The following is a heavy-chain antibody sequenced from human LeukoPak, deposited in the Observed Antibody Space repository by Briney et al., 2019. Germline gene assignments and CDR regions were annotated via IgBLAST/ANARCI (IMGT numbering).Heavy chain of an antibody. Sequence: GGSLRLSCAASGFTFNSHAMHWVRQAPGKGLEWVASISYDGSNKYYADSVKGRFIISRDDSKNALYLQMNSLRAEDTAVYFCAKVGDGCYFDYWGQGTVVTVSS. CDR2: ISYDGSNK. CDR1: GFTFNSHA. CDR3: AKVGDGCYFDY. V-gene: IGHV3-30-3*01. J-gene: IGHJ4*02. D-gene: IGHD5-24*01.